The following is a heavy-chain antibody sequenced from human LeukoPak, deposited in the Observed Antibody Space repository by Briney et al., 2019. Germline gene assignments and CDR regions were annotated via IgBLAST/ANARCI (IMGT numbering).Heavy chain of an antibody. J-gene: IGHJ5*02. CDR1: GGSISSGGYY. CDR3: ARRLMVRGVKWFDP. Sequence: SQNLSLTCTVSGGSISSGGYYWSWIRQHPGKGLEWIGYIYYSGSTYHNPSLKSRVTISVDTSKNQFSLKLSSVTAADTAVYYCARRLMVRGVKWFDPWGQGTLVTVSS. V-gene: IGHV4-31*03. CDR2: IYYSGST. D-gene: IGHD3-10*01.